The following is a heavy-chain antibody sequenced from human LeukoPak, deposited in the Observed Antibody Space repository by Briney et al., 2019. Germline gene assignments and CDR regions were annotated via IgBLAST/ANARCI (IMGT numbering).Heavy chain of an antibody. CDR3: ARHLTNAFDI. V-gene: IGHV4-59*08. J-gene: IGHJ3*02. CDR1: GGSISSYY. CDR2: IYYSGST. Sequence: SETLSLTCTVSGGSISSYYWSWIRQPPGKGLEWIGYIYYSGSTNYNPSLKSRVTISVDTSRNQFSLKLSSVTAADTAVYYCARHLTNAFDIWGQGTMVTVSS.